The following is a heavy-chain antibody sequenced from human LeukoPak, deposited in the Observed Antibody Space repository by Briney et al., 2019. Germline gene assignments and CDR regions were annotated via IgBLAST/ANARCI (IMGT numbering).Heavy chain of an antibody. CDR1: GYTFTSYY. D-gene: IGHD5-12*01. V-gene: IGHV1-46*01. J-gene: IGHJ4*02. Sequence: ASVKVSCKASGYTFTSYYMHWVRQAPGQGLEWMGIINPSGGSTSYAQKFQGRVTMTRDTSTSTVYMELSSLRSEDTAVYYCARTIFDNGDSGYDVEFDYWGQGTLVTVSS. CDR2: INPSGGST. CDR3: ARTIFDNGDSGYDVEFDY.